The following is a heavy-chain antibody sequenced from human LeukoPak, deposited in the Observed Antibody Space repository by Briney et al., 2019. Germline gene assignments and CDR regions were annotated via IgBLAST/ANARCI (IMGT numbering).Heavy chain of an antibody. V-gene: IGHV3-48*02. CDR2: IDTSSSTM. CDR3: AREDDSWGPNNLDL. D-gene: IGHD7-27*01. Sequence: GGSLRLSCAASAFTFSDYSMNWVRQAPRQGLEWISYIDTSSSTMYYADSVMGRFTISRDNAKESLYLQMNSLRDEDTAVYYCAREDDSWGPNNLDLWGQGTMVTVSS. CDR1: AFTFSDYS. J-gene: IGHJ3*01.